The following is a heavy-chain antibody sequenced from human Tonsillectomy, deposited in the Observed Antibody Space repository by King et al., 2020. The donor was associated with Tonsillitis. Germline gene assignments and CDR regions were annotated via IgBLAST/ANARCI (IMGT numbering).Heavy chain of an antibody. J-gene: IGHJ2*01. CDR3: AKDTSAGVLAGWYFDL. Sequence: VQLVESGGGLVQPGRSLRLSCAASGFTFDDYAMHWVRHAPGKGLEWVSGISWNSGSIGYADSVKGRFTISRDNAKNSLYLQMNSLRAEDTALYYCAKDTSAGVLAGWYFDLWGRGTLVTVSS. D-gene: IGHD2/OR15-2a*01. CDR1: GFTFDDYA. V-gene: IGHV3-9*01. CDR2: ISWNSGSI.